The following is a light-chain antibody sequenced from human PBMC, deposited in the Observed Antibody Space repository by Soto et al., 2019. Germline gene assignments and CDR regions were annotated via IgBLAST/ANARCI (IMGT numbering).Light chain of an antibody. Sequence: DIQMTQSPSSVSASVGDRFTISCRASQDISNWLAWYQQKAGRAPKLLIYDAITLQSGVPSRFSGSGSGTDFTLTISSLQPEDFATYYCQQANSFPVTFGQGTKVDIK. J-gene: IGKJ1*01. V-gene: IGKV1-12*01. CDR1: QDISNW. CDR2: DAI. CDR3: QQANSFPVT.